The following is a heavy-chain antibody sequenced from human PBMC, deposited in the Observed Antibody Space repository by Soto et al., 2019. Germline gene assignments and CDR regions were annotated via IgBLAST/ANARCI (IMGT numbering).Heavy chain of an antibody. CDR3: ARHVDGSSSGPPGGFDN. V-gene: IGHV4-39*01. Sequence: QLQLQESGPGLVKPSETLSLTCTVSGGSISSSNYYWGWIRQPPGKGLEWIGTIYYSGSTYYNPSLKSRVTVSVDTSKNQFSLKLTSVTAADTAVYYCARHVDGSSSGPPGGFDNWGQGTLVTVSS. CDR1: GGSISSSNYY. J-gene: IGHJ4*02. D-gene: IGHD6-6*01. CDR2: IYYSGST.